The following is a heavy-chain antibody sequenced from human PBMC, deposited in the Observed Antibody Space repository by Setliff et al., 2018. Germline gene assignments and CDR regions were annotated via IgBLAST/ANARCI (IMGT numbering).Heavy chain of an antibody. Sequence: PSETLSLTCSVSGGSISSRSYYWGGIRQPPGKGLEWIGSIYYSGSTNYNPSLKSRVTISVDTSKNQFSLKLSSVTAADTAVYYCARNWHWGFDPWGRGALVTVSS. D-gene: IGHD1-7*01. CDR3: ARNWHWGFDP. CDR1: GGSISSRSYY. V-gene: IGHV4-39*07. CDR2: IYYSGST. J-gene: IGHJ5*02.